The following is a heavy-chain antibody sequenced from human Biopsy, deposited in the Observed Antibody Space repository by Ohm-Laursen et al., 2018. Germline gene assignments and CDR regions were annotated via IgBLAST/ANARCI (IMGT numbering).Heavy chain of an antibody. V-gene: IGHV1-24*01. CDR3: ATGPYYDTRFYYNVRPFDF. Sequence: ASVKVSCKFSGYTLTELSMHWVRQTGGKGLEWMGGFDREERKTVYAEKFQGRVTMTEDTSTDTVYMEVTSLRSDDTAVYYCATGPYYDTRFYYNVRPFDFWGQGTLVTVSS. CDR1: GYTLTELS. D-gene: IGHD3-10*01. CDR2: FDREERKT. J-gene: IGHJ4*02.